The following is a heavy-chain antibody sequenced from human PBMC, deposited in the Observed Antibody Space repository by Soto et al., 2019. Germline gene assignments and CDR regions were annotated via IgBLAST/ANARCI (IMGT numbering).Heavy chain of an antibody. Sequence: WASVKVSCKASGYTFTSYYMHWVRQAPGQGLEWMGIINPSGGSTSYAQKFQGRVTMTRDTSTSTVYMELSSLRSEDTAVYYCARDGLYYYGSGTLYYYYGMDVWGQGTTVTVSS. V-gene: IGHV1-46*01. D-gene: IGHD3-10*01. CDR3: ARDGLYYYGSGTLYYYYGMDV. CDR2: INPSGGST. J-gene: IGHJ6*02. CDR1: GYTFTSYY.